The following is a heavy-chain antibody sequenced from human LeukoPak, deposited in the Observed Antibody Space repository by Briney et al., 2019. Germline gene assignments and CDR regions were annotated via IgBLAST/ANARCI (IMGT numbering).Heavy chain of an antibody. CDR2: MNPNSGNT. V-gene: IGHV1-8*01. J-gene: IGHJ4*02. CDR3: ARCGKRSGSGSYYAAY. D-gene: IGHD1-26*01. CDR1: GYTFTSYD. Sequence: ASVKVSCKASGYTFTSYDINWVRQATGQGLEWMGWMNPNSGNTGYAQKFQGRVTMTRNTSISTAYMELSSLRSEDTAVYYCARCGKRSGSGSYYAAYWGQGTLVTVSS.